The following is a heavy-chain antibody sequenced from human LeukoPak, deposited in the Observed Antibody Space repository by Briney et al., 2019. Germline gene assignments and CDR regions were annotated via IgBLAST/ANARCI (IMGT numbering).Heavy chain of an antibody. V-gene: IGHV3-48*01. D-gene: IGHD3-3*01. Sequence: GGSLRLSCAASGFTFSSYSMNWVRQAPGKGLEWVSYISSSSSTIYYADSVKGRFTISRDNAKNSLYLQMNSLRAEDTAVYYCAKVSGPYDFWSGYYSHWGQGTLVTVSS. CDR1: GFTFSSYS. CDR2: ISSSSSTI. CDR3: AKVSGPYDFWSGYYSH. J-gene: IGHJ4*02.